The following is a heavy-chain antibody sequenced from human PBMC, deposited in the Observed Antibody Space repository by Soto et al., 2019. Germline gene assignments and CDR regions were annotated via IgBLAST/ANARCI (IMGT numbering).Heavy chain of an antibody. Sequence: ASVKVSCKASGYPVPSYGIGWLRQAPGQGLEWMGWISAYNGNTNYAQKLQGRVTMTTDTSTSTAYMELRSLRSDDTAVYYCARAAVAGYLDYWGQGTLVTVSS. D-gene: IGHD6-19*01. CDR3: ARAAVAGYLDY. V-gene: IGHV1-18*01. CDR2: ISAYNGNT. J-gene: IGHJ4*02. CDR1: GYPVPSYG.